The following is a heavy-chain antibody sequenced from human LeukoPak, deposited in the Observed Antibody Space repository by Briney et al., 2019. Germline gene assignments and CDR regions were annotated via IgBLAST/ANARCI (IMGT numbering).Heavy chain of an antibody. V-gene: IGHV4-31*03. CDR1: GGSISSGGYY. D-gene: IGHD1-7*01. Sequence: PSETLSLTCTVSGGSISSGGYYWSWIRQHPGKGLEWIGYIYYSGSTYYNPSLKSRVTISVDTSKNQFSLKLSSVTAADTAVYYCAREKEGTYHDSTAAFHYWGQRTLVTVSS. CDR2: IYYSGST. CDR3: AREKEGTYHDSTAAFHY. J-gene: IGHJ4*02.